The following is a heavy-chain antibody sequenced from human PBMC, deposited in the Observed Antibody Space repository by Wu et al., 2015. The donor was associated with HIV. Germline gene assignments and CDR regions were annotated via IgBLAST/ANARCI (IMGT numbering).Heavy chain of an antibody. Sequence: QVQLVQSGAEVKKPGSSVKVSCKASGGTFSSYAISWVRQAPGQGLEWMGGIIPIFGTANYAQKFQGRVTITTDESTSTAYMELSSLRSEDTAVYYCARGIYSGNAIAVPATYYYGMDVWGQGTTVTVSS. CDR2: IIPIFGTA. V-gene: IGHV1-69*05. J-gene: IGHJ6*02. CDR3: ARGIYSGNAIAVPATYYYGMDV. CDR1: GGTFSSYA. D-gene: IGHD5-12*01.